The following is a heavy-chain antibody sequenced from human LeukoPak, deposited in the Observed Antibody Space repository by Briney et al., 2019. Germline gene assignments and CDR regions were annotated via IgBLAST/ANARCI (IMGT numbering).Heavy chain of an antibody. J-gene: IGHJ4*02. Sequence: SETLSLSCAVYGGSFSGYYWSWIRQPPGKGLEWIGKINHSGSTNYNPSLKSRVTISVDTSKNQFSLELSSVTAADTAVYYCARGLGLWLGELLPKSHRSYYFDYWGQGTLVTVSS. D-gene: IGHD3-10*01. V-gene: IGHV4-34*01. CDR1: GGSFSGYY. CDR2: INHSGST. CDR3: ARGLGLWLGELLPKSHRSYYFDY.